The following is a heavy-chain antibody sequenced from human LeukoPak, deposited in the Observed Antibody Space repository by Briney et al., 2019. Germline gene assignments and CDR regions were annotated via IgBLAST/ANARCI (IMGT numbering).Heavy chain of an antibody. CDR3: ARPVGTIR. Sequence: SSETLSLTCTVSGGSISSSSYYWGWIRQPPGKGLEWIGSIYYSGSTYYNPSLKSRVTISVDTSKNQFSLELSSVTAADTAVYYCARPVGTIRWGQGTLVTVSS. J-gene: IGHJ4*02. CDR2: IYYSGST. V-gene: IGHV4-39*01. D-gene: IGHD2-8*01. CDR1: GGSISSSSYY.